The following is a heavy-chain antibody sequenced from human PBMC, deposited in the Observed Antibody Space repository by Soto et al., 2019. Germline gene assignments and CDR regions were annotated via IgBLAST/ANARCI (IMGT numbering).Heavy chain of an antibody. CDR1: GFTFSTYA. V-gene: IGHV3-23*01. CDR3: AKGPS. CDR2: VSGSGDST. J-gene: IGHJ5*02. Sequence: EVQVLESGGGLVQPGGSLRLSCAASGFTFSTYAMTWVRQAPGKGLEWVSSVSGSGDSTYYADSVKGRFTIFRDNSKNTVYLQMNSLRAEDTATYYCAKGPSWGQGTLVTVSS.